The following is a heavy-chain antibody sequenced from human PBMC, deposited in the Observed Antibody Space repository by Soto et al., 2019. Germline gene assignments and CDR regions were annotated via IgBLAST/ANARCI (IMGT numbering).Heavy chain of an antibody. CDR2: ISAYNGNT. V-gene: IGHV1-18*04. CDR1: GYTFTGYY. J-gene: IGHJ4*01. Sequence: GASVRVSCKASGYTFTGYYMHWVRQAPGQGLEWMGWISAYNGNTNYAQKLQGRVTMTTDTSTSTAYMELRSLRSDDTAVYYCATGVYDSSGYYYQGLDYWGQGTLVTVSS. CDR3: ATGVYDSSGYYYQGLDY. D-gene: IGHD3-22*01.